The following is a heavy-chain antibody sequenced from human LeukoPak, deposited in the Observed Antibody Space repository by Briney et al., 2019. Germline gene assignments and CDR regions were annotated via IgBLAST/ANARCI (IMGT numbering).Heavy chain of an antibody. Sequence: SETLSLTCNVSGGSISSYYWSWIRQPPGKGLEWIGYIYYSGSTNYNPSLKSRVTISVDTSKNQFSLKLSSVTAADTAVYYCARAGTAMPWGYYYYYMDVWGKGTTVTVSS. CDR3: ARAGTAMPWGYYYYYMDV. CDR2: IYYSGST. V-gene: IGHV4-59*01. J-gene: IGHJ6*03. CDR1: GGSISSYY. D-gene: IGHD5-18*01.